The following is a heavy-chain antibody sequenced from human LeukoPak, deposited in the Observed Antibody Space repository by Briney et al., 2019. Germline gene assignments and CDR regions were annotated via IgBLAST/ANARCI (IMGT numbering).Heavy chain of an antibody. CDR1: GLTFSSYS. J-gene: IGHJ6*02. CDR2: ISSSSSYI. Sequence: GGSLRLSCAASGLTFSSYSMNWVRQAPGKGLEWVSSISSSSSYIYYADSVKGRFTISRDNAKNSLYLQMNSLRAEDTAVYYCARIFVDIRDYGMDVWGQGTTVTVSS. CDR3: ARIFVDIRDYGMDV. D-gene: IGHD5-12*01. V-gene: IGHV3-21*01.